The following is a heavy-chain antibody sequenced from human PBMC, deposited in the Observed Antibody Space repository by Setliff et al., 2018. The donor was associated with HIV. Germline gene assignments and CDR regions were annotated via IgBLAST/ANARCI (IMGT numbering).Heavy chain of an antibody. CDR2: INHSGST. D-gene: IGHD3-22*01. CDR3: ARGRFTYYYDSSGYYY. V-gene: IGHV4-34*01. J-gene: IGHJ4*02. Sequence: SETLSLTCAVPGGSFSGYYWSWIRQPPGKGLEWIGEINHSGSTNYNPSLKSRVTISVDTSKNQFSLKLSSVTAADTAVYYCARGRFTYYYDSSGYYYWGQGTLVTVSS. CDR1: GGSFSGYY.